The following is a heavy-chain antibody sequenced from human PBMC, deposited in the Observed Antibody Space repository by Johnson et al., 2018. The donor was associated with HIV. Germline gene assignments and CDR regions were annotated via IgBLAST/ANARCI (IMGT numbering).Heavy chain of an antibody. CDR1: GFSFGDYY. CDR3: ARVTNDAFDI. V-gene: IGHV3-11*04. Sequence: QVQLVESGGGLVQPRGSLRLSCAASGFSFGDYYMSWIRQAPGKGLEWISYISSDGSTIDYADSVKGRFTISRDNGNNSLYLQMNSLRAEDAAVYYCARVTNDAFDIWGQGTMVTVSS. CDR2: ISSDGSTI. J-gene: IGHJ3*02.